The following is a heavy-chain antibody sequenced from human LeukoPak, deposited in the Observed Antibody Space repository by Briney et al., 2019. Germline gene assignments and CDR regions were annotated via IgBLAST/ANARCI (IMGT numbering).Heavy chain of an antibody. CDR1: GGSISTGSYL. CDR2: ASYSGST. CDR3: ARVHSSWYVNWFDP. Sequence: SETLSLTCTVSGGSISTGSYLWGWVRQPPGKGLEWIGSASYSGSTYYSPSLKSRVTISVDTSKNQFSLKLSSVTAADTAVYYCARVHSSWYVNWFDPWGQGTLVTVSS. V-gene: IGHV4-39*07. J-gene: IGHJ5*02. D-gene: IGHD6-13*01.